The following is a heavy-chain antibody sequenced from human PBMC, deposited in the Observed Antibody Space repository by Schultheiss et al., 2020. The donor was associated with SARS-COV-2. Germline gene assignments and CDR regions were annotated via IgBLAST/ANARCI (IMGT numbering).Heavy chain of an antibody. Sequence: GGSLRLSCAASGFTFSSYAMHWVRQAPGKGLEWVAVISYDGSNKYYADSVKGRFTISRDNSKKTLYLQMNSLRAEDTAVYYCARDPADIVVVPAAIADYWGQGTLVTVSS. V-gene: IGHV3-30*04. CDR3: ARDPADIVVVPAAIADY. CDR2: ISYDGSNK. D-gene: IGHD2-2*01. CDR1: GFTFSSYA. J-gene: IGHJ4*02.